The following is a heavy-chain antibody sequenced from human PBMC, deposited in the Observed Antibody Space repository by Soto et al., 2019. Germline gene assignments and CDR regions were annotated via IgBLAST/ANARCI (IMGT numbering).Heavy chain of an antibody. V-gene: IGHV3-9*01. Sequence: RLSCAASGFTFDDYAMHWVRQAPGKGLEWVSGISWNSGSIGYADSVKGRFTISRDNAKNSLYLQMNSLRAEDTALYYCAKDGSTTSIAALDYWGQGTLVTVSS. D-gene: IGHD6-6*01. CDR2: ISWNSGSI. CDR1: GFTFDDYA. CDR3: AKDGSTTSIAALDY. J-gene: IGHJ4*02.